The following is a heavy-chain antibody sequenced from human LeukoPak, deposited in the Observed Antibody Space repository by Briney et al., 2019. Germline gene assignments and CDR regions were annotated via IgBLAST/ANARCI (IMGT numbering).Heavy chain of an antibody. CDR3: AREAGGQWLVNFDY. Sequence: GGSLRLSCAASGFTFSSHSMNWVRQAPGKGLEWVSSISSSSSYIYYADSVKGRFTISRDNAKNSLYLQMNSLRAEDTAVYYCAREAGGQWLVNFDYWGQGTLVTVSS. CDR2: ISSSSSYI. V-gene: IGHV3-21*01. CDR1: GFTFSSHS. D-gene: IGHD6-19*01. J-gene: IGHJ4*02.